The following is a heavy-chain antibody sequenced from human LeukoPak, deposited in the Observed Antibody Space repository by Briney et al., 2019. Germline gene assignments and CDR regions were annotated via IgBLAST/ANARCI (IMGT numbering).Heavy chain of an antibody. CDR1: GYSISSGYY. J-gene: IGHJ5*02. Sequence: SETLSLTCTVSGYSISSGYYWGWIRQPPGKGLEWIGSIYHSGSTYYNPSLKSRVTISVDTSKNQFSLKLNSVTAADTALYFCARDSIRVQTGTPPWGQGTLVSVSS. D-gene: IGHD1-1*01. V-gene: IGHV4-38-2*02. CDR2: IYHSGST. CDR3: ARDSIRVQTGTPP.